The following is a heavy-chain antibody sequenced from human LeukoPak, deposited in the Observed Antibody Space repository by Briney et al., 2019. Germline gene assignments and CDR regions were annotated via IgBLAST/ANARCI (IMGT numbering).Heavy chain of an antibody. V-gene: IGHV3-7*01. CDR1: GFTFSSSW. D-gene: IGHD3-22*01. J-gene: IGHJ4*02. CDR3: ARDVLYYYDSSGYPLFDY. CDR2: IKPDGSEK. Sequence: PGGSLRLSCAASGFTFSSSWMSWVRQAPGKGLEWVTNIKPDGSEKYYVDSVKGRFTISRDNAKNSLYLQMNSLRAEDTAVYYCARDVLYYYDSSGYPLFDYWGQGTLVTVSS.